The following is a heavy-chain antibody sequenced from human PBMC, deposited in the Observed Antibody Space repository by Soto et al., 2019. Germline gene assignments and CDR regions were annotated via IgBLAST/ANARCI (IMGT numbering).Heavy chain of an antibody. CDR1: GFSFSSYA. Sequence: EERLVESGGSLVQPGGSLRLSCAASGFSFSSYAMNWVRQAPGKGLEWIAYISMSGTTMFYADSVKGRFTISRDNVKRSLFLEMNSLTDEDTAMYYCARDAIGDATNWFDPWGQGTLVTVSS. D-gene: IGHD3-10*01. CDR3: ARDAIGDATNWFDP. V-gene: IGHV3-48*02. J-gene: IGHJ5*02. CDR2: ISMSGTTM.